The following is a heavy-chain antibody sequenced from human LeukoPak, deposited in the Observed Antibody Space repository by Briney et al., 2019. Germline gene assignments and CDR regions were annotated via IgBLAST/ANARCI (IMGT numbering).Heavy chain of an antibody. J-gene: IGHJ3*02. CDR2: ISGSGGTT. CDR3: AKDRSQLLISNDAFDI. CDR1: GFTFSSYS. D-gene: IGHD2-2*01. Sequence: GGSLRLSCAASGFTFSSYSMNWVRQAPGKRLEWVSDISGSGGTTYYADSVKGRFTISRDNSKNTLYLQMNSLRAEDTAVYYCAKDRSQLLISNDAFDIWAKGQWSPSLQ. V-gene: IGHV3-23*01.